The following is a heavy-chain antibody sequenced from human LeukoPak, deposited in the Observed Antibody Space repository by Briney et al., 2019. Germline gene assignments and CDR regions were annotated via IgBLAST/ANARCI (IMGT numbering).Heavy chain of an antibody. CDR3: ARGDSSGYYFDY. Sequence: GGSLRLSCAASGFTFSSYAMSWVRQAPGKGLEWVSAISGGGGSTYYADSVKGRLTISGNNSKNTLYLQMNSLRAEDTAVYYCARGDSSGYYFDYWGQGTLVTVSS. CDR2: ISGGGGST. J-gene: IGHJ4*02. D-gene: IGHD3-22*01. V-gene: IGHV3-23*01. CDR1: GFTFSSYA.